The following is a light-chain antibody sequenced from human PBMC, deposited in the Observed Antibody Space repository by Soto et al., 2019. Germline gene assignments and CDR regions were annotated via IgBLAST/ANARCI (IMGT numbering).Light chain of an antibody. CDR1: QSISSW. CDR2: KAS. V-gene: IGKV1-5*03. J-gene: IGKJ5*01. CDR3: QQYNTYPIT. Sequence: DIQMTQSRSTLSASVGDRVTITCRASQSISSWLAWYQQKPGKAPNLLIYKASSLESGVPSRFSGSGSGTEFTLTINSLQPDDFATYYCQQYNTYPITFGQGTRLDIK.